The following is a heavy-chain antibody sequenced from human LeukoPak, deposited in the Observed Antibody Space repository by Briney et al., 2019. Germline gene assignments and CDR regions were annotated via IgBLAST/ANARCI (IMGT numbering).Heavy chain of an antibody. CDR1: GFTFSGYW. V-gene: IGHV3-74*01. CDR3: VLHPPYGSGGYIDS. D-gene: IGHD3-10*01. CDR2: ISSDGGTT. J-gene: IGHJ4*02. Sequence: GGSLRLSCAASGFTFSGYWMHWVRQAPGKGLVWVSRISSDGGTTNYADSVKGRFTSSSDSAKNTLFLQMTSLRVEDTAVYYCVLHPPYGSGGYIDSWGQGTLVTVSS.